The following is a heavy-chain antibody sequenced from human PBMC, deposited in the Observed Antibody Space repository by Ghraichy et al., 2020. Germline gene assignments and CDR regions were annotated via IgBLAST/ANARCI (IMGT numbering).Heavy chain of an antibody. CDR1: GGSISSYY. J-gene: IGHJ3*02. V-gene: IGHV4-59*01. D-gene: IGHD4-17*01. Sequence: SETLSLTCTVSGGSISSYYWSWIRQPPGKGLEWIGYIYYSGSTNYNPSLKSRVTISVDTSKNQFSLKLSSVTAADTAVYYCAREFVPSYGDYREDAFDIWGQGTMVTVSS. CDR2: IYYSGST. CDR3: AREFVPSYGDYREDAFDI.